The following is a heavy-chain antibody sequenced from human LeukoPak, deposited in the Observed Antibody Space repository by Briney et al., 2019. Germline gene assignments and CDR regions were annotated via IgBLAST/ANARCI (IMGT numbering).Heavy chain of an antibody. CDR3: ARVGMVATIPIDY. Sequence: GGSLRLSCAASGFTFSSYSMNWVRQAPGKGLEWVSYISSGSGSIYYADSVKGRFTISRDNAKNSLYLQMNSLRAEDTAVYYCARVGMVATIPIDYWGQGTLVTVSS. D-gene: IGHD5-12*01. CDR2: ISSGSGSI. CDR1: GFTFSSYS. V-gene: IGHV3-48*04. J-gene: IGHJ4*02.